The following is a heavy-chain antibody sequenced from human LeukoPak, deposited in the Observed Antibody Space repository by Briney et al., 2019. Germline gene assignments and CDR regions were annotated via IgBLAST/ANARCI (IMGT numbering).Heavy chain of an antibody. V-gene: IGHV3-9*01. CDR2: ISWNSGSI. J-gene: IGHJ4*02. D-gene: IGHD2-15*01. Sequence: GGSLRLSCAASGFTFDDYAMHWVRQAPGKGLEWVSGISWNSGSIGYADSVKGRFTISRDNAKNSLYLQMNSVRAEDTAIYYCARDLGWFHFDSWGQGTLVTVSS. CDR3: ARDLGWFHFDS. CDR1: GFTFDDYA.